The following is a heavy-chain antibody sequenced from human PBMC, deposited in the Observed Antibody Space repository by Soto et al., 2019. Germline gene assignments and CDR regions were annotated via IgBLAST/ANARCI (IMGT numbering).Heavy chain of an antibody. D-gene: IGHD2-15*01. Sequence: QVQLQESGPGLVKPSQTLSLTCTVSGGSISSGGYYWSWIRQHPGKGLEWIGYIYYSGSTYYNPSIKNRVTISVDTSKNQFSLKLSSGTAAATYVYYCARALYCSGGSCYLEFNWFDPWGQGTLVTVSS. CDR1: GGSISSGGYY. V-gene: IGHV4-31*03. J-gene: IGHJ5*02. CDR3: ARALYCSGGSCYLEFNWFDP. CDR2: IYYSGST.